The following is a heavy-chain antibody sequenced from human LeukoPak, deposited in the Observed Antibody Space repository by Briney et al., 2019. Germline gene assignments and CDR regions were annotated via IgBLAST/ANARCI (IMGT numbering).Heavy chain of an antibody. V-gene: IGHV3-30*02. CDR3: AKAPGSGNEVYYYYYMDV. CDR1: GFTFSSYG. CDR2: IRNDESNK. J-gene: IGHJ6*03. Sequence: GGSLRLSCAASGFTFSSYGMHWVRQAPGKGLEWVAFIRNDESNKYYADSVKGRFTISRDNSKNALYLQMNSLRAEDTAVYYCAKAPGSGNEVYYYYYMDVWGKGTTVTVSS. D-gene: IGHD3-10*01.